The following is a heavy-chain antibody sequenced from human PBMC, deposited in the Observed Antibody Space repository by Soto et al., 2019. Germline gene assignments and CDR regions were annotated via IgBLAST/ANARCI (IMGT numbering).Heavy chain of an antibody. V-gene: IGHV1-46*01. J-gene: IGHJ4*02. CDR1: GDMFTSYF. Sequence: QGHLVQYGAEVKRPGASVRVSCESSGDMFTSYFIHWVRQAPGHGLEGVGVINPSDGTTTYAQKFQARITMTRDTSTTTVDMELSSLRSEDTAVYYCARDKDSSARPRAEFDYWGQGTLITVSS. CDR2: INPSDGTT. CDR3: ARDKDSSARPRAEFDY. D-gene: IGHD6-19*01.